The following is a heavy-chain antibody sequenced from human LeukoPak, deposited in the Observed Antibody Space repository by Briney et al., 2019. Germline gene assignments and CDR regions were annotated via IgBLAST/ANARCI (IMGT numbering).Heavy chain of an antibody. V-gene: IGHV1-69*04. J-gene: IGHJ4*02. Sequence: SVKVSCKASGGTFSSYAISWVRQAPGQGLEWMGRIIPILGIVNYARKFQGRVTITADKSTSTAYMELSSLRSEDTAVYYCAQPKGRDGYNFDYWGQGTLVTVSS. D-gene: IGHD5-24*01. CDR2: IIPILGIV. CDR3: AQPKGRDGYNFDY. CDR1: GGTFSSYA.